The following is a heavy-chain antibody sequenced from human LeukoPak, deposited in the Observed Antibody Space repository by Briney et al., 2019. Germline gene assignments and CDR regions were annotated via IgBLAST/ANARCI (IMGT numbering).Heavy chain of an antibody. Sequence: ASVKVSCKASGGTFSSYDINWVRQATGQGLEWMGWMNPNSGNTNYAQKFQGRVTMTRDTSISTAYMELSSLTSEDTAVYFCARSNYGGKRWFDPWGQGTLVIVSS. V-gene: IGHV1-8*02. CDR3: ARSNYGGKRWFDP. J-gene: IGHJ5*02. CDR2: MNPNSGNT. CDR1: GGTFSSYD. D-gene: IGHD4-23*01.